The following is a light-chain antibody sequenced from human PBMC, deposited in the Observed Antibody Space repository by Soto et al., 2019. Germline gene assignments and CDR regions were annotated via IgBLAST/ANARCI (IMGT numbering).Light chain of an antibody. J-gene: IGLJ7*01. V-gene: IGLV3-21*04. CDR1: NIGSKS. CDR2: YDS. CDR3: QVWDSSSDPHAV. Sequence: SYELTQPPSVSVAPGKTARITCGGNNIGSKSVHWYQQKPGQAPVLVIYYDSDRPSGIPERFSGSNSGNTATLTISRVEAGDDADYYCQVWDSSSDPHAVFGGGTQLTVL.